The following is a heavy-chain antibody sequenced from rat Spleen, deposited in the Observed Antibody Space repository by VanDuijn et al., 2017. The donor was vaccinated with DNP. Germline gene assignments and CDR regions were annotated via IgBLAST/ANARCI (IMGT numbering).Heavy chain of an antibody. J-gene: IGHJ2*01. D-gene: IGHD3-2*01. Sequence: EVQLVESGGGLVQPGRSMKLSCVASGFTFRDYGMAWVRQAPKKGLEWVTSINSNGGSTSYRDSVKGRFTISRDNAKSILYLQMDSLRSEDTATYYCATLGSSGDYWGQGVMVTVSS. V-gene: IGHV5-20*01. CDR2: INSNGGST. CDR1: GFTFRDYG. CDR3: ATLGSSGDY.